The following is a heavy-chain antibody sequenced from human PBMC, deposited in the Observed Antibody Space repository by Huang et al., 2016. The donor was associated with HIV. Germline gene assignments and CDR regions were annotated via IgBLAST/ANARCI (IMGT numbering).Heavy chain of an antibody. J-gene: IGHJ4*02. V-gene: IGHV1-8*02. Sequence: QVQLVQSGAEVKKPGASVKVSCKASGFNFNNYDFNWVRQASGQGIGWMGGKNPKGGNTVYAQKFQGRVTMTRKPSITTAYMELRSLRSEDTAVYYCARARGFLYDSTGYYSRYYFDSWGQGTLVTISS. CDR1: GFNFNNYD. CDR2: KNPKGGNT. CDR3: ARARGFLYDSTGYYSRYYFDS. D-gene: IGHD3-22*01.